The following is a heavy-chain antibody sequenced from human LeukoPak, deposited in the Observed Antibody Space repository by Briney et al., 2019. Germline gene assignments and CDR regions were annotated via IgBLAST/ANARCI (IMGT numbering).Heavy chain of an antibody. CDR2: IRYDGSNK. CDR1: GFTFSRYS. D-gene: IGHD3-10*01. Sequence: GGSLRLSCAASGFTFSRYSMNWVRQAPGKGLEWVAFIRYDGSNKYYADSVKGRFTISRDNSKNALYLQMNSLRAEDTAVYYCAKALWFGELALYYYYMDVWGKGTTVTISS. CDR3: AKALWFGELALYYYYMDV. V-gene: IGHV3-30*02. J-gene: IGHJ6*03.